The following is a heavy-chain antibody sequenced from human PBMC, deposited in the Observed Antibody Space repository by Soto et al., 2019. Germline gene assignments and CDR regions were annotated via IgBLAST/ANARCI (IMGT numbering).Heavy chain of an antibody. J-gene: IGHJ5*02. Sequence: GGSLRLSCSASGFTLSNFAMSWVRQAPGKGLEWVSVVSGAGITTKYADSVKGRFIISKDNSNNTVSLQMHSLRDEDTAVYYCARDKKGIAVAAPFDPWGQGTLVTVSS. CDR1: GFTLSNFA. D-gene: IGHD6-19*01. V-gene: IGHV3-23*01. CDR3: ARDKKGIAVAAPFDP. CDR2: VSGAGITT.